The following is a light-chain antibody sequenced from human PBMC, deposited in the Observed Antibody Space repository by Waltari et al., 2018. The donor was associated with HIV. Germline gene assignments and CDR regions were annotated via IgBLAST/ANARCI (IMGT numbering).Light chain of an antibody. CDR1: SSNIGSNT. CDR3: ATWDDSLNAWV. V-gene: IGLV1-44*01. J-gene: IGLJ3*02. CDR2: SYG. Sequence: QSVLNQSPSASGTPGQRVIISCSGSSSNIGSNTVTWYQQFPGTAPKLLIYSYGQRPSGSPERFSGSKSATSASLAISGLRSEDEADYYCATWDDSLNAWVFGGGTKLTVL.